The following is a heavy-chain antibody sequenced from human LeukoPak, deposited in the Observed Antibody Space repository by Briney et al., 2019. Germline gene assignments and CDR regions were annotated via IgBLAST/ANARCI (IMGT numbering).Heavy chain of an antibody. CDR2: INHSGST. CDR3: ASQDIVVVPADAFDI. D-gene: IGHD2-2*01. CDR1: GGSFSGFY. V-gene: IGHV4-34*01. Sequence: SETLSLTCAVYGGSFSGFYWSWIRQPPGKGLEWIGEINHSGSTNYNPSLKSRVTISVDTSKNQFSLKLSSVTAADTAVYYCASQDIVVVPADAFDIWGRGTMVTVSS. J-gene: IGHJ3*02.